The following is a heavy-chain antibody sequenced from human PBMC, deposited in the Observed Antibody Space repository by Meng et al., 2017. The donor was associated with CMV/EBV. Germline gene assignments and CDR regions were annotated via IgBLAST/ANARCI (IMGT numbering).Heavy chain of an antibody. CDR1: GGSISSYY. CDR3: AREEITMVRGVLNYFDY. Sequence: GGSISSYYWSWIRQPAGKGLEWIGRIYTSGSTNYNPSLKSRVTMSVDTSKNRFSLKLSSVTAADTAVYYCAREEITMVRGVLNYFDYWGQGTLVTVSS. V-gene: IGHV4-4*07. CDR2: IYTSGST. D-gene: IGHD3-10*01. J-gene: IGHJ4*02.